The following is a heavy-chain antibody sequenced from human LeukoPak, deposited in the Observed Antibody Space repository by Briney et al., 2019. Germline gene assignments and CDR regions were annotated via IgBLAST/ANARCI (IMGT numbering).Heavy chain of an antibody. CDR2: IYYSGST. Sequence: PSETLSLTCTVSGGSISSSSYYWGWIRQPPGKGLEWIGGIYYSGSTYYNPSLKSRVTISVDTSKNQFSLKLSSVTAADTAVYYCARLGTTVTTGWFDPWGQGTLVTVSS. CDR1: GGSISSSSYY. CDR3: ARLGTTVTTGWFDP. V-gene: IGHV4-39*01. D-gene: IGHD4-11*01. J-gene: IGHJ5*02.